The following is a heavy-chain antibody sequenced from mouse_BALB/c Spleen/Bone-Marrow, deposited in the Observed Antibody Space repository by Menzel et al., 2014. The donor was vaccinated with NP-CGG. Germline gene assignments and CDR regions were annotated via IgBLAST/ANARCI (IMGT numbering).Heavy chain of an antibody. CDR1: GFTFTDYY. J-gene: IGHJ4*01. D-gene: IGHD1-1*01. Sequence: EVKLVESGGGLVQPGGSPRLSCATSGFTFTDYYMSWVRQPPGKALEWLGSIRNKSNGYTTEYSASVKGRFTISRDNSQSILYLQMNTLRAEDSATYYCARDYYGNIYAMDYWGQGTSVTVSS. V-gene: IGHV7-3*02. CDR3: ARDYYGNIYAMDY. CDR2: IRNKSNGYTT.